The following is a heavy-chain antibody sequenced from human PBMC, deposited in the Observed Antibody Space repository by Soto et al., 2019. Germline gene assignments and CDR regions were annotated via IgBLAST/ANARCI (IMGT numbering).Heavy chain of an antibody. Sequence: GASVKVSCKASGYTFTSYYMHWVRQAPGQGLEWMGIINPSGGSTSYAQKFQGRVTMTRDTSTSTVYMELSSLRSEDTAVYYCARDREGDGYNVPELFDPWGQGTLVTVSS. D-gene: IGHD3-10*02. CDR1: GYTFTSYY. J-gene: IGHJ5*02. V-gene: IGHV1-46*01. CDR2: INPSGGST. CDR3: ARDREGDGYNVPELFDP.